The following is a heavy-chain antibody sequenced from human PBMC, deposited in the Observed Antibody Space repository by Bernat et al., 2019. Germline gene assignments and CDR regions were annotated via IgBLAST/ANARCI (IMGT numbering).Heavy chain of an antibody. CDR2: IRGSGGTT. J-gene: IGHJ4*02. CDR3: AKGRGNSWYIDY. Sequence: EVQLLESGGGLVQPGGSLRLSCAASGFPFSSYDMSWVRQAPGKGLEWVSSIRGSGGTTYYADSVKGRFTISRDNSENMLFLQMTSLRAEDTAVYYCAKGRGNSWYIDYWGQGALVTVSS. D-gene: IGHD3-10*01. CDR1: GFPFSSYD. V-gene: IGHV3-23*01.